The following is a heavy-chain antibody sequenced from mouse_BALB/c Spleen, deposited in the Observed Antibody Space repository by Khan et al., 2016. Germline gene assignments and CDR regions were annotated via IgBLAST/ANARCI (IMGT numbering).Heavy chain of an antibody. V-gene: IGHV1S136*01. J-gene: IGHJ4*01. CDR2: INPYNDGT. Sequence: EVQLQESGPELVKPGASVKMSCKASGFTFTSYVMHWVKQKPGQGLEWIGYINPYNDGTKYNEKFKGKATLTSDKSSSTAYMELSSLTSEASAFCCCARELRFYALDYWGQGTSVTFSS. CDR1: GFTFTSYV. CDR3: ARELRFYALDY.